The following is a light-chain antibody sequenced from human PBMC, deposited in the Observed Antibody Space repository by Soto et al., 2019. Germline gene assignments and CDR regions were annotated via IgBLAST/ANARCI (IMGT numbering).Light chain of an antibody. CDR2: DAS. CDR1: QSIGSSY. CDR3: QQYGNSPQT. J-gene: IGKJ2*01. V-gene: IGKV3-20*01. Sequence: ETVLTQSPGTLSLSPGERATLSCRASQSIGSSYLAWYQQKPGQAPRLLIYDASSRATGIPDRFSGSGSGTDFTLTISRLKPEDFAVYYCQQYGNSPQTFGQGTKLEIK.